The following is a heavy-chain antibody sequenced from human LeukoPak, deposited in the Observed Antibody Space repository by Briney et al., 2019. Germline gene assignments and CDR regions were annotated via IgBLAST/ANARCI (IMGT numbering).Heavy chain of an antibody. CDR3: AREVFWFGELSDY. CDR2: ISYDGSNK. J-gene: IGHJ4*02. V-gene: IGHV3-30-3*01. Sequence: GGSLRLSCAASGFTFSSYATHWVGQAPGKGLEWVAVISYDGSNKYYADSVKGRFTISRDNSKNTLYLQMNSLRAEDTAVYYCAREVFWFGELSDYWGQGTLVTVSS. CDR1: GFTFSSYA. D-gene: IGHD3-10*01.